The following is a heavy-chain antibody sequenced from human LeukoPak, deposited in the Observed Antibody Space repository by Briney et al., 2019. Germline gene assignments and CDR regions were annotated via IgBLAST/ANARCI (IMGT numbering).Heavy chain of an antibody. V-gene: IGHV1-2*02. Sequence: ASVKVSCKASGYTFTGYYMHWVRQAPGQGLEWMGWINPNSGGTNYAQKFQGRVTMTRDTSISTAYMELSSLRSEDTAVYYCARLTYDFWSGYSQYYFDYWGQGTLVTVSS. J-gene: IGHJ4*02. D-gene: IGHD3-3*01. CDR1: GYTFTGYY. CDR3: ARLTYDFWSGYSQYYFDY. CDR2: INPNSGGT.